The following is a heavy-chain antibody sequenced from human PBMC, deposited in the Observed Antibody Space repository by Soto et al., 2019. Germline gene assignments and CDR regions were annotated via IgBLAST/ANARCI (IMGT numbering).Heavy chain of an antibody. V-gene: IGHV1-46*01. CDR1: GYTFTSYY. CDR3: ARDPGGYYYGSGSWILFDY. D-gene: IGHD3-10*01. Sequence: GASVKVSCKASGYTFTSYYMHWVRQAPGQGLEWMGIINPSGGSTSYAQKFQGRVTMTRDTSTSTVYMELSSLRSEDTAVHYCARDPGGYYYGSGSWILFDYWGQGTLVTVSS. J-gene: IGHJ4*02. CDR2: INPSGGST.